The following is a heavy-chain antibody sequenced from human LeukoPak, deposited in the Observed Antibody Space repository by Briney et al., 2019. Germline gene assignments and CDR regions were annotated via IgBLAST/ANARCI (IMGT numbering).Heavy chain of an antibody. V-gene: IGHV4-31*03. CDR2: IYYSGST. D-gene: IGHD1-26*01. J-gene: IGHJ6*03. CDR1: GGSISSGGYY. CDR3: ARMWARDYYMDV. Sequence: SQTLSLTCTVSGGSISSGGYYWSWIRQHPGKGLEWIGYIYYSGSTYYNPSLKSRVTISVDTSKNQFSLKLSSVTAADTAVYYCARMWARDYYMDVWGKRTTVTVSS.